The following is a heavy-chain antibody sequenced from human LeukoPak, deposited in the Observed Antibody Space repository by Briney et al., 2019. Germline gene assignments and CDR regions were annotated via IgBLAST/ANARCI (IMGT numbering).Heavy chain of an antibody. Sequence: SETLSLTCTVSGGSISSSSYYWGWIRQPPGKGLEWIGSIYYSGSTYYNPSLKSRVTISVDTSKNQFSLKLSSVTAGDTAVYYCARERNYDILTGLDYWGQGTLVTVSS. CDR1: GGSISSSSYY. D-gene: IGHD3-9*01. CDR2: IYYSGST. J-gene: IGHJ4*02. CDR3: ARERNYDILTGLDY. V-gene: IGHV4-39*07.